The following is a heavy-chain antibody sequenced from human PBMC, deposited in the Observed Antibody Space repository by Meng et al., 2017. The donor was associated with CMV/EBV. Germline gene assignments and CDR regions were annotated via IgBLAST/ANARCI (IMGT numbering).Heavy chain of an antibody. CDR2: ISSSSSYI. V-gene: IGHV3-21*01. J-gene: IGHJ4*02. Sequence: GESLKISCAASGFTFSSYSMNWVRQAPGKGLEWVSSISSSSSYIYYADSVKGRFTISRDNAKNSLYLQMNSLRAEDTAVYYCARDPGRIAARLWYWGQGTLVTVSS. CDR1: GFTFSSYS. CDR3: ARDPGRIAARLWY. D-gene: IGHD6-6*01.